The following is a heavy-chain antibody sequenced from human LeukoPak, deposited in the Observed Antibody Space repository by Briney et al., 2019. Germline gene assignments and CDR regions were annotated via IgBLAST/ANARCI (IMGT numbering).Heavy chain of an antibody. D-gene: IGHD3-10*01. CDR2: IRDKADGYTT. Sequence: GSLRLSCAASGFTFSPHYMDWVRQSPGQGPEWVGLIRDKADGYTTIYAASVKGRFTISRDDSKNSIYLQMDSLKTEDTAVYYCGDLGSAGTDHWGQGTLVTVSS. CDR1: GFTFSPHY. V-gene: IGHV3-72*01. CDR3: GDLGSAGTDH. J-gene: IGHJ4*02.